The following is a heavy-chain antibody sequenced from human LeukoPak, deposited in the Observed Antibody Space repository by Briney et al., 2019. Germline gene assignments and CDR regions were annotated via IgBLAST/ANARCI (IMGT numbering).Heavy chain of an antibody. V-gene: IGHV3-48*02. CDR3: ARGLAYCGGDCYRALDY. CDR2: ISSSASSI. J-gene: IGHJ4*02. Sequence: GGSLRLSCAASGFTFSTYTMNWVRQAPGKGLEWVSYISSSASSIYYADSVRGRSTISRDNAKNSLYLQMNSLRDEDTAVYYCARGLAYCGGDCYRALDYWGQGTLVTVSS. CDR1: GFTFSTYT. D-gene: IGHD2-21*02.